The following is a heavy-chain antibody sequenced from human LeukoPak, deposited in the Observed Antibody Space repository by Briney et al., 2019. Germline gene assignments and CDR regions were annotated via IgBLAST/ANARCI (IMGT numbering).Heavy chain of an antibody. Sequence: SETLSLTCTVSGGSISSSSYYRGWIRQPPGKGLEWIGSIYYSGSTYYNPSLKSRVTISVDTSKNQFSLKLSSVTAADTAVYYCARDHRYGSGSYYNAPFDYWGQGTLVTVSS. CDR3: ARDHRYGSGSYYNAPFDY. CDR1: GGSISSSSYY. J-gene: IGHJ4*02. CDR2: IYYSGST. D-gene: IGHD3-10*01. V-gene: IGHV4-39*07.